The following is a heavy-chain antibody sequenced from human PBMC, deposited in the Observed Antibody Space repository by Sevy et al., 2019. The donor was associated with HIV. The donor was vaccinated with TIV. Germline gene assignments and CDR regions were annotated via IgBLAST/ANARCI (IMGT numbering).Heavy chain of an antibody. CDR1: GFTFDDYA. CDR2: ISWNSGSI. J-gene: IGHJ6*03. CDR3: AKDRVVTTAAYYYYYMDV. Sequence: GGSLRLSCAASGFTFDDYAMHWVWQAPGKGLEWVSGISWNSGSIGYADSVKGRFTISRDNAKNSLYLQMNTLRAEDTALYYCAKDRVVTTAAYYYYYMDVWGKGTTVTVSS. D-gene: IGHD4-4*01. V-gene: IGHV3-9*01.